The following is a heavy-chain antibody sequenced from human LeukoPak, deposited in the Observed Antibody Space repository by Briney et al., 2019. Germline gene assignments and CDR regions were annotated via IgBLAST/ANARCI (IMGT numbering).Heavy chain of an antibody. V-gene: IGHV4-59*01. Sequence: PSETLSLTCTVSGGSISSYYWSWIRQPPGQGLEWFGYIYYSGSTNYNPSLKSRVTISVDTSKNQCSLKLSSVTAADTAVYYCASCAGTSCYYYYYMDVWGKGTTVTVSS. J-gene: IGHJ6*03. CDR2: IYYSGST. CDR1: GGSISSYY. CDR3: ASCAGTSCYYYYYMDV. D-gene: IGHD2-2*01.